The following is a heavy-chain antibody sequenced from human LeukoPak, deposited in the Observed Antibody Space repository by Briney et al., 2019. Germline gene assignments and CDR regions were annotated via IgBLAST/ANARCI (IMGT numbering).Heavy chain of an antibody. CDR3: ARSFSGWYRYYYYYMDV. Sequence: ASVKVSCKASGYTFTSYDINWVRQATGQGLEWMGWMNPNSGNTGYAQKFQGRVTMTRNTSISTAYMELSSLRSEDTAVYYCARSFSGWYRYYYYYMDVWGKGTTVTISS. J-gene: IGHJ6*03. V-gene: IGHV1-8*01. CDR2: MNPNSGNT. D-gene: IGHD6-19*01. CDR1: GYTFTSYD.